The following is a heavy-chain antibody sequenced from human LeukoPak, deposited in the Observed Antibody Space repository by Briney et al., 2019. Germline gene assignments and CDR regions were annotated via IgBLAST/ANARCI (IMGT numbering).Heavy chain of an antibody. V-gene: IGHV3-74*01. J-gene: IGHJ4*02. Sequence: PGGSLRLSCAASGFTFSSYWMHWVRQAPGKGLVWVSRINSDGSSTSYADSVKGRFTISRDNAKNTLYLQMNSLRAEDTAVYYCARGEWFGELDSDPAPKEYYWGQGTLVTVSS. CDR2: INSDGSST. D-gene: IGHD3-10*01. CDR3: ARGEWFGELDSDPAPKEYY. CDR1: GFTFSSYW.